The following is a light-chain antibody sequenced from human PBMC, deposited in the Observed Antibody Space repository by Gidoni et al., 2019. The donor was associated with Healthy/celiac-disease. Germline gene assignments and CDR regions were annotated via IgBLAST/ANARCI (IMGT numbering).Light chain of an antibody. CDR2: LGS. CDR1: QSLLHSNGYNY. V-gene: IGKV2-28*01. CDR3: MQALQTLLLT. J-gene: IGKJ4*01. Sequence: DIVMTQSPLSLPVTPGEPASISCRSSQSLLHSNGYNYLDWYLQKPGQSPQLLIYLGSNRASGVPDRFSGSGSGTDFTLKISRVEAEDVGVYYCMQALQTLLLTFGGGTKVEIK.